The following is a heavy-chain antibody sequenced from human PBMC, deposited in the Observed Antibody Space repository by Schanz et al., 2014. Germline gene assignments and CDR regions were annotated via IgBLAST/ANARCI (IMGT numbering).Heavy chain of an antibody. CDR1: GFTFSSYW. D-gene: IGHD3-10*01. CDR3: TRGSGSRSYGWYYDS. J-gene: IGHJ4*02. Sequence: EVQLVESGGGLVQPGGSLRLSCAASGFTFSSYWMHWVLQAPGKGLVWISRINSDGSSASYADSVKGRFTISRDNAKNTLYLQMNSVRAEDSAVYYCTRGSGSRSYGWYYDSWGQGTLVTVSS. CDR2: INSDGSSA. V-gene: IGHV3-74*01.